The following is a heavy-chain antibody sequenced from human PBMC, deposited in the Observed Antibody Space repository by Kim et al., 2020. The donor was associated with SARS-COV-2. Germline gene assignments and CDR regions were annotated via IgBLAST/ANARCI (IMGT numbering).Heavy chain of an antibody. CDR2: ISWNSRSL. Sequence: GGSLRLSCAASGFTFDDYAMHWVRQAPGKGLEWVSGISWNSRSLGYADSVKGRFTISRDNTKKSLYLQMNSLRPEDTALYFCAKDRRDGFNLWYFDYWGQGTLVTVSS. J-gene: IGHJ4*02. D-gene: IGHD2-21*01. V-gene: IGHV3-9*01. CDR3: AKDRRDGFNLWYFDY. CDR1: GFTFDDYA.